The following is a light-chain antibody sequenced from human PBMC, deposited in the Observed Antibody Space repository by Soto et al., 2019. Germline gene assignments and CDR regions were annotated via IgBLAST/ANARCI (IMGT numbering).Light chain of an antibody. CDR1: QSVSSN. CDR3: LQYNNWPPIT. Sequence: EIVMTQSPATLSVSPGERVTLSCRASQSVSSNLAWYQQKPGQAPRLLIYGASTRATGIPARFSGSGSGTEFTLTISSLQSEDFAVYYCLQYNNWPPITFGGGTKVDIK. CDR2: GAS. J-gene: IGKJ4*01. V-gene: IGKV3-15*01.